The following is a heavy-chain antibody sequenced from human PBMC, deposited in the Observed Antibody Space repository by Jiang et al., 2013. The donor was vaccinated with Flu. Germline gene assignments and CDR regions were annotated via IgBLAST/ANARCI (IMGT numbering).Heavy chain of an antibody. Sequence: GPGLVKPSETLPLTCTVSGGSISPDYWAWIRQPAGKGLEWIGSIFYSGTTYYSPSLKSRVTISVDTSKNQFSLNLRSVTAADTAVYYCARHVGYSSGPSDSWGQGTLVTVSS. CDR1: GGSISPDY. V-gene: IGHV4-39*01. D-gene: IGHD5-18*01. CDR3: ARHVGYSSGPSDS. CDR2: IFYSGTT. J-gene: IGHJ4*02.